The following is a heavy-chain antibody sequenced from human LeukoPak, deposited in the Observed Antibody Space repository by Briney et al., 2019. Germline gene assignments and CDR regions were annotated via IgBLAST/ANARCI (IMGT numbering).Heavy chain of an antibody. D-gene: IGHD2-21*01. CDR3: ARVGIALAVPFDF. CDR1: GFTFSDYY. J-gene: IGHJ4*02. Sequence: KTGGSPRLSRAAAGFTFSDYYMAWVRQAPGKGLEWISYMSGRGYPIYYADTVRGRFTISRDNAKSSLYLQMTSLRAEDTAVYFCARVGIALAVPFDFWGQGSPVIVSS. CDR2: MSGRGYPI. V-gene: IGHV3-11*01.